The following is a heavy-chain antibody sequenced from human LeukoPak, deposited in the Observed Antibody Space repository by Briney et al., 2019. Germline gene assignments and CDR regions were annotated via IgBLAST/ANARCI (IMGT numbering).Heavy chain of an antibody. CDR1: GGTFSSYA. Sequence: SVKVSCKASGGTFSSYAISWVRQAPGQGLEWMGGIIPIFGTANYAQKFQGRVTITTDESTSTAYMELSSLRSEDTAVYYCASHGYCSSTSCYQRDRAFDIWGQGTMVTVSS. D-gene: IGHD2-2*03. V-gene: IGHV1-69*05. CDR3: ASHGYCSSTSCYQRDRAFDI. CDR2: IIPIFGTA. J-gene: IGHJ3*02.